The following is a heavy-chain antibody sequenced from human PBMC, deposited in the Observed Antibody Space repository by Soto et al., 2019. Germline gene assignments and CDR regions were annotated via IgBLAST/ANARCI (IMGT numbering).Heavy chain of an antibody. Sequence: SVKVSCKASGFTFTSSAVQWVRQGRGQRLEWIGWIVVGSGNTNYAQKFQERVTITRDMSTSTAYMELSSLRSEDTAVYYCAADPTGYSSSWHPSLFDYWGQGTLVTVSS. CDR2: IVVGSGNT. CDR1: GFTFTSSA. CDR3: AADPTGYSSSWHPSLFDY. V-gene: IGHV1-58*01. D-gene: IGHD6-13*01. J-gene: IGHJ4*02.